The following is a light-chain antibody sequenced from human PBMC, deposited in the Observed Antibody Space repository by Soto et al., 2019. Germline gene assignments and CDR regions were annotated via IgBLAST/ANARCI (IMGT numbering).Light chain of an antibody. CDR2: EVT. Sequence: QSVLTQPASVSGSPGQSIAISCTGTFSDVGGYDYVSWYQQHPDKAPKLMIYEVTKRPSGVSNRFSGSKSGNTASLTISGLQPEGEADYYCSSHTSGSTRVFGSGTQLTVL. CDR1: FSDVGGYDY. J-gene: IGLJ7*01. CDR3: SSHTSGSTRV. V-gene: IGLV2-14*01.